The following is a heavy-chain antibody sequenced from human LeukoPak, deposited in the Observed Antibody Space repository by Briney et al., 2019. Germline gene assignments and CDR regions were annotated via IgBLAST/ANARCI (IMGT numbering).Heavy chain of an antibody. CDR3: ARDGPVRFLEWLLARNWFDP. D-gene: IGHD3-3*01. Sequence: SETLSLTCAVSGVSISSSNSYWGWIRQPPGKGLEWIGSIYYSGNTYYNASLKSRVTISVDTSKNQFSLKVTSVTAADTAVYYCARDGPVRFLEWLLARNWFDPWGQGTLVTVSS. V-gene: IGHV4-39*07. CDR2: IYYSGNT. CDR1: GVSISSSNSY. J-gene: IGHJ5*02.